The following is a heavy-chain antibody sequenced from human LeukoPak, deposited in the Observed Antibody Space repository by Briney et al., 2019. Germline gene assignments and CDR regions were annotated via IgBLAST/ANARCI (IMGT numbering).Heavy chain of an antibody. D-gene: IGHD3-3*01. Sequence: ASVKVSCKASGYTFTSYDFNWLRQATGQGPEWMGWMNPNSGATGYAQKFQGGVTMTRSASINTAYMELSNLRSEDTAVYYCARADFWSGQRPFDPWGQGTLVTVSS. J-gene: IGHJ5*02. CDR1: GYTFTSYD. V-gene: IGHV1-8*01. CDR3: ARADFWSGQRPFDP. CDR2: MNPNSGAT.